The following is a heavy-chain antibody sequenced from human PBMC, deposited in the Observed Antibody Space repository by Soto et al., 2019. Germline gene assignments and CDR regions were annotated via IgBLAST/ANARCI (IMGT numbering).Heavy chain of an antibody. V-gene: IGHV3-30-3*01. Sequence: QVQLVESGGGVVQPGRSLRLSCAASGFSFGTYAMHWFRQAPGKGLEWVAVISFDGNNKYYADSVKGRFTISRDNSKNTVFLQMNSLRLEDTAVYYRGRAIDWGQGTLVTVSS. CDR1: GFSFGTYA. CDR3: GRAID. CDR2: ISFDGNNK. J-gene: IGHJ4*02. D-gene: IGHD2-21*01.